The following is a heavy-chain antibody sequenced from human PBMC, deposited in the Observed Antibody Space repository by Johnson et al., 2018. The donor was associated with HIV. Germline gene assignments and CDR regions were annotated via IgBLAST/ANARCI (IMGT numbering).Heavy chain of an antibody. J-gene: IGHJ3*02. CDR3: ARRINYDSSGVYLGDAFDI. V-gene: IGHV3-74*02. D-gene: IGHD3-22*01. Sequence: VHLVESGGGLVQPGGSLRLSCVVSGFTFSNYWMEWVRQAPGEGLVWVSRLSIDGIRTTYADSVKGRFTISRDNAKNSLYLQMNSLRAEDTAVYYCARRINYDSSGVYLGDAFDIWGQGTMVTVSS. CDR1: GFTFSNYW. CDR2: LSIDGIRT.